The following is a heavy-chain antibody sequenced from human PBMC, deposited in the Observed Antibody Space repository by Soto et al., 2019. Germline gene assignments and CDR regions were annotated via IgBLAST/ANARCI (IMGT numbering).Heavy chain of an antibody. CDR2: IYHTGSI. Sequence: QVQLQESGPGLVKPSGTLSLTCAVSGGPISSSNCRGCVRQPLGKGLEWIGEIYHTGSINYNQSLTSRLTRSVENSKNQFSRRLTSVTAADTAVYYCAKQGGTYASSGSYYWGQGILVTVSS. V-gene: IGHV4-4*02. CDR1: GGPISSSNC. CDR3: AKQGGTYASSGSYY. J-gene: IGHJ4*02. D-gene: IGHD3-22*01.